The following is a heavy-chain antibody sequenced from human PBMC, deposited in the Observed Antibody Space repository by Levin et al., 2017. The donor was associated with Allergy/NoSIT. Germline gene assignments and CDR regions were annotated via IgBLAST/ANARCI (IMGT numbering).Heavy chain of an antibody. V-gene: IGHV3-20*04. CDR2: INWNGGST. Sequence: SCAASGFTFDDYGMSWVRQAPGKGLEWVSGINWNGGSTGYADSVKGRFTISRDNAKNSLYLQMNSLRAEDTALYYCASTTTVTTGTGAFDIWGQGTMVTVSS. CDR3: ASTTTVTTGTGAFDI. J-gene: IGHJ3*02. CDR1: GFTFDDYG. D-gene: IGHD4-17*01.